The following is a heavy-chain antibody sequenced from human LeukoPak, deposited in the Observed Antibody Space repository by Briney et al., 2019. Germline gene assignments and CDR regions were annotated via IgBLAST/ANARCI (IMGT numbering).Heavy chain of an antibody. D-gene: IGHD6-13*01. CDR1: GFTFTTYA. CDR3: ARKIGTVAADPFDY. CDR2: ISGSGGSR. J-gene: IGHJ4*02. V-gene: IGHV3-23*01. Sequence: PGMSLRLSCAASGFTFTTYAMSWVRQAPGKGLEWVSDISGSGGSRYYADSVRGRFTISRDNSKNTLYVQMNSLRAEDTAVYYCARKIGTVAADPFDYWGQGTLVSVSS.